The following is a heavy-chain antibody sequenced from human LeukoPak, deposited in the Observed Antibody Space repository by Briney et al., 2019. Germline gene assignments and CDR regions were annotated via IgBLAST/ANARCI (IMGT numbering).Heavy chain of an antibody. CDR1: GYSISSGYY. CDR3: ARHGYSSSPYY. CDR2: IYYRGST. D-gene: IGHD6-13*01. J-gene: IGHJ4*02. V-gene: IGHV4-38-2*02. Sequence: PSETLSLTCTVSGYSISSGYYWGWIRQPPGRGLEWIASIYYRGSTHYNPSLASLKSRVTISVDTSKNQFSLKLSSVTAADTAVYYCARHGYSSSPYYWGQGTLVTVSS.